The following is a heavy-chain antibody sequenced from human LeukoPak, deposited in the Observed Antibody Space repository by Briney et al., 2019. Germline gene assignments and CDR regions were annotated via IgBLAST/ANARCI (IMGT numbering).Heavy chain of an antibody. CDR3: ARLSKGRYFDYIFDF. J-gene: IGHJ4*02. Sequence: PSETLSLTCTVSGASISSYYWSWVRQPPGKGLEWIGYIYYTGSTSYNPSLKSRVTMSVDTSKNQFSLKLSSVTAADTAVYYCARLSKGRYFDYIFDFWGQGTLLTVSS. CDR1: GASISSYY. V-gene: IGHV4-59*08. D-gene: IGHD3-9*01. CDR2: IYYTGST.